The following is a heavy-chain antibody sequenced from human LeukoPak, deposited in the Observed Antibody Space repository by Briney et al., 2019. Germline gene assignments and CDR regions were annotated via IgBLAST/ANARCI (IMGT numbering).Heavy chain of an antibody. D-gene: IGHD2-2*01. CDR3: AKDRERQLLYFYYMDV. Sequence: GGSLILSCAASGFTFSSYGIHWVRQAPGKGLEWVAFIRYDGSNKYYADSVKGRFTISRDNSKNTLYLQMNSLRAEDTAVYYCAKDRERQLLYFYYMDVWGKGTTVTVSS. J-gene: IGHJ6*03. V-gene: IGHV3-30*02. CDR1: GFTFSSYG. CDR2: IRYDGSNK.